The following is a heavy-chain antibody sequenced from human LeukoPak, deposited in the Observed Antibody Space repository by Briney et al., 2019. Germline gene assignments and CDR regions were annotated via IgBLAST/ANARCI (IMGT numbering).Heavy chain of an antibody. V-gene: IGHV4-39*07. D-gene: IGHD6-13*01. Sequence: SETLSLTCTVSGGSISSSSYYWGWIRQPPGKGLEWIGSIYYSGSTYYNPSLKSRVTISVDTSKNQFSLKLSSVTAADTAVYYCARKAVRLGYYYYYGMDVWGQGTTVTVSS. CDR1: GGSISSSSYY. CDR3: ARKAVRLGYYYYYGMDV. CDR2: IYYSGST. J-gene: IGHJ6*02.